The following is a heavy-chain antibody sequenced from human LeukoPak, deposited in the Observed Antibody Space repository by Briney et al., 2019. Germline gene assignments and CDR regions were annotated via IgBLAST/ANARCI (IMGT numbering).Heavy chain of an antibody. CDR1: GYTFAGYY. CDR3: ARVKASSYGIIYYYYGMDV. Sequence: SVKVSCKASGYTFAGYYMHWVRQAPGQGLEWMGWINPNSGGTNYAQKFQGRVTMTRDTSISTAYMELSRLRSDDTAVYYCARVKASSYGIIYYYYGMDVWGQGTTVTVSS. CDR2: INPNSGGT. D-gene: IGHD5-18*01. J-gene: IGHJ6*02. V-gene: IGHV1-2*02.